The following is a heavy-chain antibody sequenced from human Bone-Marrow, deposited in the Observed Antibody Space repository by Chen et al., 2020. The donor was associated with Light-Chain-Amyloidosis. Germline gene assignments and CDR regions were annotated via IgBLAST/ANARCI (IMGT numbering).Heavy chain of an antibody. D-gene: IGHD4-17*01. J-gene: IGHJ4*02. V-gene: IGHV4-34*01. CDR2: INHSGST. CDR3: AREHPVTTLDY. Sequence: QVQLQQWGAGLLKPSETLSLTCAVYGGSFSGYYWSWIRQPPGKGLEWIGEINHSGSTNYNPSLKSRVTISVDTSKNQFSLKLGSVTAADTAVYYCAREHPVTTLDYWGQGTLVTVSS. CDR1: GGSFSGYY.